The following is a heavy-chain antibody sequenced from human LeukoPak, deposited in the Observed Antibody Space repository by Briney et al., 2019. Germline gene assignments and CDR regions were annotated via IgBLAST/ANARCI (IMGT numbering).Heavy chain of an antibody. CDR2: ISSSGSTI. J-gene: IGHJ3*02. CDR1: GFTFSSYE. V-gene: IGHV3-48*03. CDR3: ATGYYDSSGYSLTDAFDI. D-gene: IGHD3-22*01. Sequence: GGSLRLSCAASGFTFSSYEMNWVRQAPGKGLEWVSYISSSGSTIYYADSVKGRFTISRDNAKNSLYLQMNSLRAEDTAVYYCATGYYDSSGYSLTDAFDIWGQGTMVTVSS.